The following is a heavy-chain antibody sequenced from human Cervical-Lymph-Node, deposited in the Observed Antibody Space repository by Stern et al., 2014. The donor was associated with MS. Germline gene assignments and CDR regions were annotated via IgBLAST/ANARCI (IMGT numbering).Heavy chain of an antibody. D-gene: IGHD3-16*01. CDR3: ARDLGHPRH. J-gene: IGHJ4*02. V-gene: IGHV1-18*01. Sequence: QVQLVQSGAEVKKPGASVNVSCKASGYTFSSFAITWVRQAPGQGLEWMGTITVYNGNTNYAQRGQDRVTMPTDTPTTTPYMEGRNRGSADPPVYYGARDLGHPRHWGQGTLVTVSS. CDR1: GYTFSSFA. CDR2: ITVYNGNT.